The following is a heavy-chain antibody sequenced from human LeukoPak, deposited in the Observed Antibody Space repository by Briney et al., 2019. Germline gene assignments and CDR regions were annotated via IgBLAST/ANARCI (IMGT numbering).Heavy chain of an antibody. CDR2: IYTSGST. Sequence: PSQTLSLTCTVSGGSISSGSYSWSCTRQPAGKGLECIGRIYTSGSTNYNPSLKSRLTISVDTPKDQFSLKLSSVTAADTAVYYCARLDSSGWYNVYYLDYWGQGTLVTVSS. CDR3: ARLDSSGWYNVYYLDY. CDR1: GGSISSGSYS. V-gene: IGHV4-61*02. D-gene: IGHD6-13*01. J-gene: IGHJ4*02.